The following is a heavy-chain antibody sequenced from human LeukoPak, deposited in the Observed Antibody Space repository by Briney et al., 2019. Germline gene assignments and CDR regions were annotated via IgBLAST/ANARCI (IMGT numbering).Heavy chain of an antibody. V-gene: IGHV3-30*18. J-gene: IGHJ6*02. CDR3: AKDPTTSYDILTGFGSSKPPVYYYYGMDV. CDR1: GFTFSSYG. D-gene: IGHD3-9*01. CDR2: ISSDGSNT. Sequence: QTGGSLRLSCAASGFTFSSYGMHWVRQAPGKGLEWVAVISSDGSNTYYADSVKGRFTISRDNSKNTLYLQMNSLRAEDTAVYYCAKDPTTSYDILTGFGSSKPPVYYYYGMDVWGQGTRSPSP.